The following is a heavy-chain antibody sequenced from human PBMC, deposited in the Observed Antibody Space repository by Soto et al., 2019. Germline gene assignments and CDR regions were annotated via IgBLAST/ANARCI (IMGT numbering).Heavy chain of an antibody. CDR1: GFTFSSYG. CDR3: AGMSMVGSTKTLDY. Sequence: QVQLVESGGGVVQPGRSLRLSCAASGFTFSSYGMHWVRQAPGKGLEWVAVIWYDGSNKYYADSVKGRFTISRDNSKNTLYLQMNSLRVEETDVYYCAGMSMVGSTKTLDYWGPGTLLSVSS. CDR2: IWYDGSNK. V-gene: IGHV3-33*01. D-gene: IGHD1-26*01. J-gene: IGHJ4*02.